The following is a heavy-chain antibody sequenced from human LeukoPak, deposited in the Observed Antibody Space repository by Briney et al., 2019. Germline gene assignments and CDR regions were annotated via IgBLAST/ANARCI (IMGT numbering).Heavy chain of an antibody. CDR1: GFTFSTYS. CDR3: ARGQTGYYDSSGYYYVY. CDR2: ISSSGSFK. J-gene: IGHJ4*02. V-gene: IGHV3-21*01. Sequence: GGSLRLSCAASGFTFSTYSMTWVRQAPGKGLEWASSISSSGSFKYYTDSVRGRFTIYRDNAKNSLYLQMNSLGAEDTAVYYCARGQTGYYDSSGYYYVYWGQGTLVAVSS. D-gene: IGHD3-22*01.